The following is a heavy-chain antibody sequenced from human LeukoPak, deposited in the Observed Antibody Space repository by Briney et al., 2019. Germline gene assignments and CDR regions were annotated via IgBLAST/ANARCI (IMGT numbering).Heavy chain of an antibody. Sequence: PGGSLRLSCAASGVNVSSDYMSWVRQAPGKGLDWVSLIYSGGSTFYADSVKGRFTIYRHNSKNTLYLQMSSLRAEDSAIYYCANRMSFGGPGTRVTVSS. J-gene: IGHJ4*02. CDR2: IYSGGST. CDR1: GVNVSSDY. CDR3: ANRMSF. D-gene: IGHD3-10*01. V-gene: IGHV3-53*04.